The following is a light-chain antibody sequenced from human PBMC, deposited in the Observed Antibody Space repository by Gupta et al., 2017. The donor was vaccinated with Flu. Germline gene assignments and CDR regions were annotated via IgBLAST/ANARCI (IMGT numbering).Light chain of an antibody. CDR1: SSDVGAYDY. V-gene: IGLV2-14*03. CDR3: NSYASSNTYV. CDR2: DVK. J-gene: IGLJ1*01. Sequence: QSALTQPASVSGSPGQSIAISCTGTSSDVGAYDYVSWYQQHPGKAPKLMIYDVKNRPSGVANRFSGTKSGNTASLTISGLQAEDEAEYYCNSYASSNTYVFGGGTKVTAL.